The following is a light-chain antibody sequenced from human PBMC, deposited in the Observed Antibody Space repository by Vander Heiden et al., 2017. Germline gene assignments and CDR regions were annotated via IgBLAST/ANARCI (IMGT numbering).Light chain of an antibody. CDR3: SSYASSITLV. CDR2: DVS. CDR1: SSDVGAFNF. J-gene: IGLJ3*02. Sequence: QSALTQPASVSGSPGPSITISCTGTSSDVGAFNFVSWHQQHPGKAPKLMIYDVSDRPSGVSNRFSGSKSGNTASLTISGLQAEDEADYYCSSYASSITLVFGGGTKLTVL. V-gene: IGLV2-14*03.